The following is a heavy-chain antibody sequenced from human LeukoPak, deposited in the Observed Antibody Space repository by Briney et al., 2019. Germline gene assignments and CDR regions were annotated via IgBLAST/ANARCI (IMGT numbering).Heavy chain of an antibody. CDR2: ISGSGGST. Sequence: GGSLRLSCAASGFTFSTFAMIWVRQPPGKGLEWVSAISGSGGSTYYADSVKGRFTISRDNSKNTLYLQTNSLRAEDTAVYYCAKDHSVRGDPFGDYWGQGTLVTVSS. CDR3: AKDHSVRGDPFGDY. V-gene: IGHV3-23*01. J-gene: IGHJ4*02. D-gene: IGHD3-10*01. CDR1: GFTFSTFA.